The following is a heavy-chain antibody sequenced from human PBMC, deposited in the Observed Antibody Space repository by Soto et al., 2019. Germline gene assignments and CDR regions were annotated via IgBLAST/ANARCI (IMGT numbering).Heavy chain of an antibody. D-gene: IGHD7-27*01. CDR2: IIPISGST. Sequence: QVHLVQSGAEVKKPGSSVKVSCKASGGTFSSYAVSWVRQAPGQGLEWMGGIIPISGSTNYAPKFHGRVTITADDSTSTAYMELSSLRYDDTAVFYCTGGGPAGDSWGPGNLVTVSS. J-gene: IGHJ4*02. CDR1: GGTFSSYA. CDR3: TGGGPAGDS. V-gene: IGHV1-69*12.